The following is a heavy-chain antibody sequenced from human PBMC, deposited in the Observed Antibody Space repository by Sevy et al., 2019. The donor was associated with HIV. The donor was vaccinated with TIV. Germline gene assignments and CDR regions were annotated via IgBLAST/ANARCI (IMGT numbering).Heavy chain of an antibody. Sequence: GESLKISCAASGFTFSNFEMNWVRQAPGKGLEWISYITSSGSTIYYADSVQGRFTISRDNAKNSLCLQMNSLRAEDTAVYYCARATYYYDSSGPYYFDYWGQGTLVTVSS. J-gene: IGHJ4*02. CDR2: ITSSGSTI. CDR3: ARATYYYDSSGPYYFDY. CDR1: GFTFSNFE. D-gene: IGHD3-22*01. V-gene: IGHV3-48*03.